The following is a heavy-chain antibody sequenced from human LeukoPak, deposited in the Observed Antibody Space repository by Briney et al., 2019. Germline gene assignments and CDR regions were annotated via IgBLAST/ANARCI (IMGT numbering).Heavy chain of an antibody. J-gene: IGHJ4*02. CDR2: ISTSSNTI. CDR3: ATIRAVAGRSYFDY. Sequence: GGSLRLSCAASGFIFSSYSMNWVRQAPGKALEWVSYISTSSNTIYYVDSVKGRFTISRDNAKNSLYLQMNSLRDEDTAVYYCATIRAVAGRSYFDYWGQGTLVTVSS. V-gene: IGHV3-48*02. CDR1: GFIFSSYS. D-gene: IGHD6-19*01.